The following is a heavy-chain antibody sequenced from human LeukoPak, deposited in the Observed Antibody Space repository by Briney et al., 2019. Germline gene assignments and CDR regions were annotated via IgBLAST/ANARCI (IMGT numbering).Heavy chain of an antibody. D-gene: IGHD3-10*01. CDR2: ISGSGGST. V-gene: IGHV3-23*01. CDR3: AKVNLYYYGSGSYLDY. J-gene: IGHJ4*02. CDR1: GFTFSSYA. Sequence: GGSLRLSCAASGFTFSSYAMSWVRQAPGKGLEWVSAISGSGGSTYYADSVKGRFTISRDNSKNTLYLQMNSLRAEDTAVYYCAKVNLYYYGSGSYLDYWGQGTLVTVSS.